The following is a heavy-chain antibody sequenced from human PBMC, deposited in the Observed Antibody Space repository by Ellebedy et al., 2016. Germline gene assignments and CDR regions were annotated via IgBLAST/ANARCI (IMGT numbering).Heavy chain of an antibody. CDR2: ISGSGGTT. CDR3: ARDDYGSGSLVFDY. V-gene: IGHV3-23*01. D-gene: IGHD3-10*01. CDR1: GFTFSDYS. Sequence: GESLKISCAASGFTFSDYSMNWVRQAPGKGLEWVSGISGSGGTTYYADSVKGRFTISRDNSRNTLYLQMNSLRAEDTAVYYCARDDYGSGSLVFDYWGQGTLVTVSS. J-gene: IGHJ4*02.